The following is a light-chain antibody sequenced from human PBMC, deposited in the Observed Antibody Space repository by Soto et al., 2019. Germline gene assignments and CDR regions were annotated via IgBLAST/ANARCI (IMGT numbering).Light chain of an antibody. Sequence: EIVMTKSPAALSLSTGERATLSCRASQSVSRNLAWYQQKPGQAPRPLIYGASTRATGIPARFSVSGSGTEFTLTLSCLKYEDVAVYDCQQYNNWTRTFGQGTKV. CDR1: QSVSRN. J-gene: IGKJ1*01. V-gene: IGKV3-15*01. CDR2: GAS. CDR3: QQYNNWTRT.